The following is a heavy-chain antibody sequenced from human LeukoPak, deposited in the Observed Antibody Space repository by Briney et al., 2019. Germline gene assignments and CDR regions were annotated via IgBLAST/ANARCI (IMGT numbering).Heavy chain of an antibody. V-gene: IGHV3-48*03. D-gene: IGHD4-17*01. CDR2: ISSSGSTI. Sequence: GGSLRLSCAASGFTFSNYEMNWVRQAPGKGLEWVSYISSSGSTIYYADSVKGRFTISRDNAKNSLYLQMNSPRAEDTAVYYCARAYYGAVPFDIWGQGTMVTVSS. J-gene: IGHJ3*02. CDR3: ARAYYGAVPFDI. CDR1: GFTFSNYE.